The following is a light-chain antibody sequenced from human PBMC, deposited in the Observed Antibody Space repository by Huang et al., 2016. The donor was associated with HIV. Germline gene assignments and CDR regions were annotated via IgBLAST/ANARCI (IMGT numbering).Light chain of an antibody. J-gene: IGKJ2*01. Sequence: DIQMTQSPSSLSASVGDRVTITCRASQSISSFLNWYQQKPGKAPKLLIDAASSLQGGVPSRCSGSGAGTDCTLTISSLQPEDFATYYWQQSYSTPYTFGQGTKLEIK. CDR2: AAS. CDR1: QSISSF. V-gene: IGKV1-39*01. CDR3: QQSYSTPYT.